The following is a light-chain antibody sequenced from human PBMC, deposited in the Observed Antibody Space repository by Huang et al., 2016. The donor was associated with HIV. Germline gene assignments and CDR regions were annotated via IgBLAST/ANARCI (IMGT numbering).Light chain of an antibody. J-gene: IGKJ2*01. CDR1: QSINNW. CDR2: RAS. V-gene: IGKV1-5*03. Sequence: DIQMTQSPSTLSASVGDRVTITCRASQSINNWLAWYQQEPGKAPKLLIYRASNLENGVPSRFSVIGSGTEFTLTISSLQPDDFATYSCQQYNNYPYTFGQGTKLEI. CDR3: QQYNNYPYT.